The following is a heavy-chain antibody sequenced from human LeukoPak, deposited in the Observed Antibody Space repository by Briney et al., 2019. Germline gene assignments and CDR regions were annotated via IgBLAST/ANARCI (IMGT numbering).Heavy chain of an antibody. V-gene: IGHV3-23*01. D-gene: IGHD2-21*01. J-gene: IGHJ4*02. Sequence: GGSLRLSCAASGFTFSNYAMSWVRQAPGKGLEWVSGISGSGGNTYYADSVKGRFTISRDNSKNTLFLQMSSLRADDTAIYYCATEKGDSPDYWGQGTLVTVSS. CDR2: ISGSGGNT. CDR3: ATEKGDSPDY. CDR1: GFTFSNYA.